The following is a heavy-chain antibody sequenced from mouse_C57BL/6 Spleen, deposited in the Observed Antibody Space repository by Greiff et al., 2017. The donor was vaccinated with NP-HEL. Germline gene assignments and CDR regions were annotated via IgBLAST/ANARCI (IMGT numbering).Heavy chain of an antibody. CDR2: IYPRSGNT. Sequence: VHLVESGAELARPGASVKLSCKASGYTFTSYGISWVKQRTGQGLEWIGEIYPRSGNTYYNEKFKGKATLTADKSSSTAYMELRSLTSEDSAVYFCARETTVVATDAMDYWGQGTSVTVSS. V-gene: IGHV1-81*01. CDR3: ARETTVVATDAMDY. CDR1: GYTFTSYG. J-gene: IGHJ4*01. D-gene: IGHD1-1*01.